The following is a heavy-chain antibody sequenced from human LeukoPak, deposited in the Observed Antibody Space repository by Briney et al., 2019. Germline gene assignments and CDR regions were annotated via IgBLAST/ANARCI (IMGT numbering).Heavy chain of an antibody. CDR2: MSNDGSNK. Sequence: GGSLRLSCAASGFTFSSYGMHWVRQVPGKGLEWVAVMSNDGSNKYYADSVKGRFTVSRDNSKNTLYLQMNSLRAEDTATYYCVKSGIAAAGQRGYFDYWGQGSLVTVSS. CDR3: VKSGIAAAGQRGYFDY. CDR1: GFTFSSYG. V-gene: IGHV3-30*18. D-gene: IGHD6-13*01. J-gene: IGHJ4*02.